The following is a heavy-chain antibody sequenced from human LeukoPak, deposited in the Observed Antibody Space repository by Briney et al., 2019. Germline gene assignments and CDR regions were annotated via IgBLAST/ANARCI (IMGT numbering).Heavy chain of an antibody. CDR1: GFTFDEYA. CDR2: ISYSSETI. CDR3: ARVRKDIVVVPGAMRDTYYFDY. Sequence: GGSLRLSCAAYGFTFDEYAMHWVRQAPGKGLEWVSGISYSSETIGYVDSVKGRFTISRDNAKNSLYLQMNSLRAEDTAVYYCARVRKDIVVVPGAMRDTYYFDYWGQGTLVTVSS. V-gene: IGHV3-9*01. D-gene: IGHD2-2*01. J-gene: IGHJ4*02.